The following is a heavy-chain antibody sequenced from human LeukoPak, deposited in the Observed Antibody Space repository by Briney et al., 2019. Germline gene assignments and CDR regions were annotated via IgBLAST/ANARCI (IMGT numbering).Heavy chain of an antibody. CDR3: AGGSGWYGDFDY. CDR1: RFTFSSYW. Sequence: GGSLRLSCAASRFTFSSYWMNWVRQAPGKGLEWVANINQNGNEKYYVDSVKGRFTISRDNAKNSLYLQMNSLRAEDTAVYYCAGGSGWYGDFDYWGQGTLVTVSS. J-gene: IGHJ4*02. V-gene: IGHV3-7*03. D-gene: IGHD6-19*01. CDR2: INQNGNEK.